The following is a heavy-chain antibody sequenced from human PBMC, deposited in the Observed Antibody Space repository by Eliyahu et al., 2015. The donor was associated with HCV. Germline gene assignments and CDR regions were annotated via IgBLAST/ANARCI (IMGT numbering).Heavy chain of an antibody. D-gene: IGHD3/OR15-3a*01. V-gene: IGHV3-7*03. CDR1: GFTFSSYW. J-gene: IGHJ4*02. CDR2: INEDGSRR. CDR3: ARDLSPHPADSTYLDALDY. Sequence: EVQVVESGGGLVQPGGSLRLSCATSGFTFSSYWMTWVRQAPGKGLEWVANINEDGSRRYHVDPVKGRFTISRDNGKKSVYLEMNSLRVEDTAIYYCARDLSPHPADSTYLDALDYWGQGTLVTVSS.